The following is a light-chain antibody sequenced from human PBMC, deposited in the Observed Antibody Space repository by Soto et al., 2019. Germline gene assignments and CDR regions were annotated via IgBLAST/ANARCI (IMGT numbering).Light chain of an antibody. CDR1: QSVLYNSNNKNY. V-gene: IGKV4-1*01. CDR3: QQHYSTPFT. CDR2: WAS. J-gene: IGKJ3*01. Sequence: DIVMTQSPDSLAVSLGERATINCKSSQSVLYNSNNKNYLAWYQQKPGQPPKLLIYWASTRESGVPDRFSGSGSGTDLTLTISSLQAEDVAVYYCQQHYSTPFTFGPGTKVDIK.